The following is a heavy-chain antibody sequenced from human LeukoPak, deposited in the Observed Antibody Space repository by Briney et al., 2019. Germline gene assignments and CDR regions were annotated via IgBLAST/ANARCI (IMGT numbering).Heavy chain of an antibody. CDR2: IKEDGSAE. D-gene: IGHD3-22*01. CDR1: GFTFTNYW. Sequence: GGSLRLSCAAAGFTFTNYWMIWVRQAPGKGLEWVANIKEDGSAELYVDSVKGRFSLSRDNAKNSVYLQMNSLRAEDTAVHYCARDRVRREYSDSSGYRPDAFDIWGQGTMVTVSS. J-gene: IGHJ3*02. CDR3: ARDRVRREYSDSSGYRPDAFDI. V-gene: IGHV3-7*01.